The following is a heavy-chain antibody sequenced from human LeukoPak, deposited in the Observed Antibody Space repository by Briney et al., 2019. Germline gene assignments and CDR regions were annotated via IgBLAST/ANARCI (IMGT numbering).Heavy chain of an antibody. CDR1: GFTFSSYA. CDR3: AKDRFGIAAAGTNWFDP. V-gene: IGHV3-23*01. Sequence: PGASLRLSCAASGFTFSSYAMSWVRQAPGKGLEWVSAISGSGGSTYYADSVKGRFTISRDNSKKTLYLQMNSLRAEDTAVYYCAKDRFGIAAAGTNWFDPWGQGTLVTVSS. J-gene: IGHJ5*02. CDR2: ISGSGGST. D-gene: IGHD6-13*01.